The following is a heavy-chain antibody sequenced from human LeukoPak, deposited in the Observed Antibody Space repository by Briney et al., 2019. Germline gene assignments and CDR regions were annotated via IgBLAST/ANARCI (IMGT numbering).Heavy chain of an antibody. J-gene: IGHJ4*02. D-gene: IGHD7-27*01. V-gene: IGHV3-23*01. Sequence: GGSLRLSCAASGFTFSGYTMGWVRQAPGKGREGVSTITTSDGNTYYADSVKGRFTVSRDNSKNTLFLQMNSLRAEDTAVYYCAKDGGLWVSAHWGDSWGRGTLVTVSS. CDR3: AKDGGLWVSAHWGDS. CDR2: ITTSDGNT. CDR1: GFTFSGYT.